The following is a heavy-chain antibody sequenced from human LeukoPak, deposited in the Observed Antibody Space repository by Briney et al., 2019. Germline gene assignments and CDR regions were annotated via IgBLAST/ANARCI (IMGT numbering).Heavy chain of an antibody. D-gene: IGHD6-13*01. CDR3: ARELAAAVTGYYFDY. V-gene: IGHV1-46*01. J-gene: IGHJ4*02. CDR1: GYTFTSYY. CDR2: INPSGGST. Sequence: ASVKVSCKASGYTFTSYYMHWVRQAPGQGLEWMGIINPSGGSTSYAQKFQGRVTMTRDTSTSTVYMELSSLRSEDTAVYYCARELAAAVTGYYFDYWGQGTLVTVSS.